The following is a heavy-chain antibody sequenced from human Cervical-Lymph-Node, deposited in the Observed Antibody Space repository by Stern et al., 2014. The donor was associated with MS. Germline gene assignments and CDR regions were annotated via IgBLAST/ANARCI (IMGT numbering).Heavy chain of an antibody. Sequence: VKLVESGAEVKKPGSSGKVSCKASGGTISNYIIGWVRQAPGQGLEWMGGVIPMFGIANYAEKFQDRVTIPAYESTSTAYMDLSSLRSEDTAVYYCARATSDYIWGTYRFLDSWGQGTLVIVSS. V-gene: IGHV1-69*01. CDR3: ARATSDYIWGTYRFLDS. J-gene: IGHJ4*02. D-gene: IGHD3-16*02. CDR2: VIPMFGIA. CDR1: GGTISNYI.